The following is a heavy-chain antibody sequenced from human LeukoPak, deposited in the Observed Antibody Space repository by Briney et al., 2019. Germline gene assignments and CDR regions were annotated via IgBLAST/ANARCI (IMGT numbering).Heavy chain of an antibody. J-gene: IGHJ4*02. CDR2: IWYDGSKK. V-gene: IGHV3-33*06. CDR3: AKESSCSGGSCYVY. D-gene: IGHD2-15*01. CDR1: GFPVSSNY. Sequence: GGSLDLSCAASGFPVSSNYMSWVGQAPGKGRGGVEVIWYDGSKKHYADSVKGRFTISRDNSKNTLYLQMNSLRAEDTAVYYCAKESSCSGGSCYVYWGQGTLVTVSS.